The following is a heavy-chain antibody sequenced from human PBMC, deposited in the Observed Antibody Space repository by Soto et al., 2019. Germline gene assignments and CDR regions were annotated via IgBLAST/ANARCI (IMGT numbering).Heavy chain of an antibody. CDR3: ARTLATPIGYCSGGSCYLDY. CDR1: GYTFTSYG. CDR2: ISAYNGNT. Sequence: QVQLVQSGAEVKKPGASVKVSCKASGYTFTSYGISWVRQAPGQGLEWMGWISAYNGNTNYAQKLQGRVTMTTDTSTSTAYMELRSLRSDDTAVYYCARTLATPIGYCSGGSCYLDYWGQGTLVTVSS. V-gene: IGHV1-18*01. J-gene: IGHJ4*02. D-gene: IGHD2-15*01.